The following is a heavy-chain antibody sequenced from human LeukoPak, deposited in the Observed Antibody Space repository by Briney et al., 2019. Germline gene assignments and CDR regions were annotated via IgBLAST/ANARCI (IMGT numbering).Heavy chain of an antibody. Sequence: SETLSLTCTVSGGSISSSSYYWGWIRQPPGKGLEWIVNIYYTGSTQYNPSLKSRVTMSVDTSKNQFSLKLSSVTAADTAVYFCARLALRLVPDYWGQGTLVTVSS. D-gene: IGHD3-10*01. CDR2: IYYTGST. J-gene: IGHJ4*02. V-gene: IGHV4-39*01. CDR1: GGSISSSSYY. CDR3: ARLALRLVPDY.